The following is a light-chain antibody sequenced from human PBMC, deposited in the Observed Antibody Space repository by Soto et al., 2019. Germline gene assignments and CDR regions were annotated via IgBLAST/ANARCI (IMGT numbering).Light chain of an antibody. Sequence: DIKMTQSPSSLSASVGDTVTITCRASQSITIYLNWYQHKPGRAPKLLIYGAATLHSGVPPRFSGDGSGTHFTLTISSLQPEDIATYYCQQSYSPSRTFGPGTNVDI. CDR3: QQSYSPSRT. J-gene: IGKJ1*01. CDR1: QSITIY. V-gene: IGKV1-39*01. CDR2: GAA.